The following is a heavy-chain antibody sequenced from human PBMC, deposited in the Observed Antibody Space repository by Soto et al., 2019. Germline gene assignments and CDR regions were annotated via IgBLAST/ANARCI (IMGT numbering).Heavy chain of an antibody. CDR1: GFTFSSYG. Sequence: GGSLRLSCAASGFTFSSYGMHWVRQAPGKGLEWVAVIWYDGSNKYYADSVKGRFTISRDNSKNTLYLQMNSLRAEDTAVYYCARDRFGDCSGGSCYSAEYFQHWGQGTLVTVSS. CDR3: ARDRFGDCSGGSCYSAEYFQH. CDR2: IWYDGSNK. D-gene: IGHD2-15*01. V-gene: IGHV3-33*01. J-gene: IGHJ1*01.